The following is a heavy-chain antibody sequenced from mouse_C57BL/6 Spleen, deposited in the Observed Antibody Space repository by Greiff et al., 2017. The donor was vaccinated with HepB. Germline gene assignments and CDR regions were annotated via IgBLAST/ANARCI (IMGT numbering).Heavy chain of an antibody. Sequence: EVQRVESGGGLVQPKGSLKLSCAASGFSFNTYAMNWVRQAPGKGLEWVARIRSKSNNYATYYADSVKDRFTISRDDSESMLYLQMNNLKTEDTAMYYCVRPLNWGPFAYWGQGTLVTVSA. J-gene: IGHJ3*01. CDR2: IRSKSNNYAT. CDR3: VRPLNWGPFAY. CDR1: GFSFNTYA. D-gene: IGHD4-1*01. V-gene: IGHV10-1*01.